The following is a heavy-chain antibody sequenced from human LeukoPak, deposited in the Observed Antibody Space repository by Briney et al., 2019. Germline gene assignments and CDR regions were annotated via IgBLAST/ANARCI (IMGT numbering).Heavy chain of an antibody. J-gene: IGHJ4*02. CDR2: ISYDGSNK. Sequence: GGSLRLSCAASGFTFSSYGMHWVRQAPGKGLEWVAVISYDGSNKYYADSVKGRFTISRDNSKNTLYLQMNSLRAEDTAVYYCAKDRGYSYGIDYWGQGTLVTVPS. CDR1: GFTFSSYG. V-gene: IGHV3-30*18. D-gene: IGHD5-18*01. CDR3: AKDRGYSYGIDY.